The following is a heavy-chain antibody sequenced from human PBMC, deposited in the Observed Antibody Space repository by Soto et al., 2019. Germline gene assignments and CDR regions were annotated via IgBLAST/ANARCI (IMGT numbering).Heavy chain of an antibody. CDR1: GFTLSYYW. D-gene: IGHD1-26*01. J-gene: IGHJ4*02. V-gene: IGHV3-74*01. CDR3: ANFYSGSYSTY. CDR2: INSDGSIT. Sequence: GSLRLSCTASGFTLSYYWMHWVRQAPGKGLVWVSRINSDGSITNYADSVKGRFTISRDSAKNTVYLEMNSLRVEDTAVYYCANFYSGSYSTYWGQGTLVTVSS.